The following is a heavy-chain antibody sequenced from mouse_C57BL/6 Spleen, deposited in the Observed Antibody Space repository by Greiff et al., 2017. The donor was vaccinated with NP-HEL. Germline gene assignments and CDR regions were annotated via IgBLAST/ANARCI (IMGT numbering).Heavy chain of an antibody. Sequence: QVQLQQPGAELVKPGASVKLSCKASGYTFTSYWMHWVKQRPGQGLEWIGMIHPNSGSTNYNEKFKSKATLTVDKSSSTAYMQLSSLTSEDSAVYYCATPYDYGYYFDYWGQGTTLTVSS. CDR1: GYTFTSYW. V-gene: IGHV1-64*01. CDR2: IHPNSGST. D-gene: IGHD2-4*01. CDR3: ATPYDYGYYFDY. J-gene: IGHJ2*01.